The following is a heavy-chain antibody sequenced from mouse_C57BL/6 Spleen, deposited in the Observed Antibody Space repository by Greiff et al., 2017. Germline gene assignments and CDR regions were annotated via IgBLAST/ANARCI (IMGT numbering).Heavy chain of an antibody. J-gene: IGHJ3*01. CDR3: ARRLDSSGYWFAY. Sequence: VQLQESGAELMKPGASVKLSCKATGYTFTGYWIEWVKQRPGPGLEWIGEILPGSGSTHNNEKFKGKATVTADTSSNTAYMQLSSLTTEYSAIYYCARRLDSSGYWFAYWGQGTLVTVSA. CDR1: GYTFTGYW. CDR2: ILPGSGST. V-gene: IGHV1-9*01. D-gene: IGHD3-2*02.